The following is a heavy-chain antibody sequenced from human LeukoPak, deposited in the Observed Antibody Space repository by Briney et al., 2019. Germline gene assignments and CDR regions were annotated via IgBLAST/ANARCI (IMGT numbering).Heavy chain of an antibody. Sequence: GASVKVSCKASGYTFTGYYMHWVRPAPGQGLEWMGWINPNSGGTNYAQKFQGRVTMTRDTSISTAYMELSRLRSDDTAVYDCARAITIFGVVINYYYYYMDVWGKGTTVTVSS. CDR1: GYTFTGYY. CDR3: ARAITIFGVVINYYYYYMDV. J-gene: IGHJ6*03. D-gene: IGHD3-3*01. CDR2: INPNSGGT. V-gene: IGHV1-2*02.